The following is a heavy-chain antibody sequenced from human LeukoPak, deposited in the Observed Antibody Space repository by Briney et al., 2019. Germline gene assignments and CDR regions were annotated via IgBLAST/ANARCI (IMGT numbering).Heavy chain of an antibody. V-gene: IGHV3-23*01. CDR1: GFSFSNSA. CDR3: AKGAYDYIEMGYFDY. CDR2: IIASSGST. D-gene: IGHD5-12*01. Sequence: GGSLRLSCAASGFSFSNSAMSWVRQAPGKGLEWVSLIIASSGSTFYADSVKGRFTISRDNSKNTLYLRMNSLRAEDTAVYYCAKGAYDYIEMGYFDYWGQGTLVTVSS. J-gene: IGHJ4*02.